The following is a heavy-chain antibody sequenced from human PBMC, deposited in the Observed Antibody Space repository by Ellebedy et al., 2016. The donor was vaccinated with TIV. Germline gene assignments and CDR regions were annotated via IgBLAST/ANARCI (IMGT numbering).Heavy chain of an antibody. V-gene: IGHV3-43*01. Sequence: GGSLRLSCAASGFTFDDYTMHWVRQAPGKGLEWVSLISWDGGSTYYADSVKGRFTISRDNSKNSLYLQMNSLRTEDTALYYCAKDIEENMFWYFDYWGQGILVTVSS. CDR3: AKDIEENMFWYFDY. J-gene: IGHJ4*02. CDR1: GFTFDDYT. CDR2: ISWDGGST. D-gene: IGHD2/OR15-2a*01.